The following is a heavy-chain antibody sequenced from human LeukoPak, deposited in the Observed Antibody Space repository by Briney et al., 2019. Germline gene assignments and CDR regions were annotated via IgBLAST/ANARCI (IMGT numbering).Heavy chain of an antibody. CDR2: IYYSGST. J-gene: IGHJ4*02. V-gene: IGHV4-39*07. D-gene: IGHD3-22*01. Sequence: PSETLSLTCTVSGGSISSSSYYWGWIRQPPGKGLEWIGSIYYSGSTYYNPSLKSRVTISVDTSKNQFSLKLSSVTAADTAVYYCARDSYYYDSSGYYGPLGYWGQGTLVTVSS. CDR3: ARDSYYYDSSGYYGPLGY. CDR1: GGSISSSSYY.